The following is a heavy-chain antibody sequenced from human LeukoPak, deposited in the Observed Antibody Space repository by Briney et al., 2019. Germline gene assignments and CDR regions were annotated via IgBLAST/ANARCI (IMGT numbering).Heavy chain of an antibody. CDR1: GFIFSSYW. J-gene: IGHJ4*02. CDR2: TKYDGSEK. CDR3: ARDIEAAGLFLDY. D-gene: IGHD6-13*01. Sequence: PGGSLRLSCAASGFIFSSYWMTWVRQAPGKGLEWVANTKYDGSEKYYVDSVKGRFTISRDNAKNSLYLQMNSLRAEDTAVYYCARDIEAAGLFLDYWGQGTLVTVSS. V-gene: IGHV3-7*01.